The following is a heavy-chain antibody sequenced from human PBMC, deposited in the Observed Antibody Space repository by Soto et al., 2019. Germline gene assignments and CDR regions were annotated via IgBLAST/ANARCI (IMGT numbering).Heavy chain of an antibody. D-gene: IGHD2-15*01. J-gene: IGHJ4*02. V-gene: IGHV5-51*01. CDR1: DYRFAGYW. CDR3: ARQDGAATYYFDY. CDR2: IYPGDSDT. Sequence: EVQLVQSGAEVKKPGESLKISCKGSDYRFAGYWIAWVRQMPGKGLEWMGIIYPGDSDTRYSPSFQGQVTISADKSISTAYLQWSCLKDSDAAMYYCARQDGAATYYFDYWGQGTLVTVSS.